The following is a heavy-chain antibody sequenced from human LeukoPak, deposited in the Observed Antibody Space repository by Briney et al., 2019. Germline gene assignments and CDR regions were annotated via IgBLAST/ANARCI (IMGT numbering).Heavy chain of an antibody. D-gene: IGHD1-26*01. CDR3: SKDFGPWGVGATPHY. Sequence: GGSLRLSCAASGLTFSRDWMSWVRQPPGQGLEWVATIKQDASEEYYVDSVNGRFTISRDNAKNTLYLQMNSLTVEDTALYFCSKDFGPWGVGATPHYWGQGTLVTVSS. CDR2: IKQDASEE. CDR1: GLTFSRDW. J-gene: IGHJ4*02. V-gene: IGHV3-7*01.